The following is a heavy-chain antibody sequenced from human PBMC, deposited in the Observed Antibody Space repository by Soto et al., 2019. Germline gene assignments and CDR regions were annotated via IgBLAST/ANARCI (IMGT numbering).Heavy chain of an antibody. Sequence: GGSLRLSCAASGFTFSDYYMSWIRQAPGKGLEWVSYISSSSSYTNYADSVKGRFTISRDNAKNSLYLQMNSLRDEDTAVYYCARGRLVGSPYWGQGTLVTVSS. CDR3: ARGRLVGSPY. V-gene: IGHV3-11*06. D-gene: IGHD6-6*01. J-gene: IGHJ4*02. CDR1: GFTFSDYY. CDR2: ISSSSSYT.